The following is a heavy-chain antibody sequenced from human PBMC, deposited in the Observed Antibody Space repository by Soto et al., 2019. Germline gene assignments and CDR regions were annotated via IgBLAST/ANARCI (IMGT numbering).Heavy chain of an antibody. Sequence: SVKVSCKASGGTFSIYTISWVRQAPGQGLEWMGRIIPILGIANYAQKFQGRVTITADKSTSTAYMELSSLRSEDTAVYYCARVVGYSSSWYLDYWGQGTLVTVSS. J-gene: IGHJ4*02. CDR2: IIPILGIA. D-gene: IGHD6-13*01. CDR1: GGTFSIYT. V-gene: IGHV1-69*02. CDR3: ARVVGYSSSWYLDY.